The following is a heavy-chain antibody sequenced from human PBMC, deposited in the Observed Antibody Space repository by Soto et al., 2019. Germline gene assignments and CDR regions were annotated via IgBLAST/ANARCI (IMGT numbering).Heavy chain of an antibody. Sequence: SETLSLTCTVSGGSISSYYWSWIRQPPGKGLEWIGYIYYSGSTNYNPSLKSRVTISVDTSKNQFSLKLSSVTAADTAVYYCAREGSSSTLYPNCYYYYYMDVWGKGTTVTVSS. D-gene: IGHD6-6*01. J-gene: IGHJ6*03. CDR1: GGSISSYY. CDR3: AREGSSSTLYPNCYYYYYMDV. CDR2: IYYSGST. V-gene: IGHV4-59*01.